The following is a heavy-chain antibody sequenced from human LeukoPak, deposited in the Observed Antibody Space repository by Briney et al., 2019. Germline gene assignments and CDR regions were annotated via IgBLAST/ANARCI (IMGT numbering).Heavy chain of an antibody. D-gene: IGHD6-19*01. V-gene: IGHV3-23*01. Sequence: QPGASLRLSCAASGFTSSSYAMSWVRQAPGKGLEWVSAISGSGGSTYYADSVKGRFTISRDNSKNTLYLQMNSLRAEDTAVYYCAKDLESSGWYGDWGQGTLVTVSS. J-gene: IGHJ4*02. CDR2: ISGSGGST. CDR1: GFTSSSYA. CDR3: AKDLESSGWYGD.